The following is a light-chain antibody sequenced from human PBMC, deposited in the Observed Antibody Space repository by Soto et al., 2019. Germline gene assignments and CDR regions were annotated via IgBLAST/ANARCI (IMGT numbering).Light chain of an antibody. V-gene: IGLV1-44*01. J-gene: IGLJ3*02. CDR2: NDD. CDR3: SSYTNSSSVGV. Sequence: QAVVTQPPSVSGTPGLRVTISCSGGSSNIGSDTVNWYQQLPGTAPKLLIFNDDQRPSGVPDRFSGSRSGTSASLAISGLQSEDEADYYCSSYTNSSSVGVFGGGTKLTVL. CDR1: SSNIGSDT.